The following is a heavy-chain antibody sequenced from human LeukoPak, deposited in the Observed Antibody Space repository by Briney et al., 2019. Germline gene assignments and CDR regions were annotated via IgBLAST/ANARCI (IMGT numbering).Heavy chain of an antibody. CDR3: ARGGRDIVVVVAATGYYYYGMDV. V-gene: IGHV3-23*01. CDR1: GFTFSSYA. J-gene: IGHJ6*02. Sequence: GGSLRLSCAASGFTFSSYAMSWVRQAPGKGLEWVSAISGSGGSTYYADSVKGRFTISRDNSKNTLYLQMNSLRAEDTAVYYCARGGRDIVVVVAATGYYYYGMDVWGQGTTVTVSS. D-gene: IGHD2-15*01. CDR2: ISGSGGST.